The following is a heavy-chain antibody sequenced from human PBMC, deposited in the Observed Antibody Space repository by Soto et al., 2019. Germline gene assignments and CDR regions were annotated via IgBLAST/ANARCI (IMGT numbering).Heavy chain of an antibody. D-gene: IGHD6-25*01. CDR2: INHSGST. CDR1: GGSISSGGYY. CDR3: ARNGGNTSYSSDS. J-gene: IGHJ4*02. Sequence: SETLSLTCTVSGGSISSGGYYWSWIRQPPGKGLEWIGEINHSGSTNYNPSLKSRVTISVDTSKNQFSLKLSSVTAADTGMYYCARNGGNTSYSSDSRGKGTV. V-gene: IGHV4-39*07.